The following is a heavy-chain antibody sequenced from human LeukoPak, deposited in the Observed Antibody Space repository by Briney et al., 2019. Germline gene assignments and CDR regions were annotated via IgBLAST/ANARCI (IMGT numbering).Heavy chain of an antibody. V-gene: IGHV4-30-2*01. CDR1: GGSISSGGYS. J-gene: IGHJ5*02. D-gene: IGHD2-15*01. CDR2: IYHSGST. Sequence: PSETLSLTCAVSGGSISSGGYSWSWIRQPPGKGLEWIGYIYHSGSTYYNPSLKSRVTISVDRSKNQFSLKLSSVTAADTAVYYCARAGGGGSRLNWFDPWGQGTLVTVSS. CDR3: ARAGGGGSRLNWFDP.